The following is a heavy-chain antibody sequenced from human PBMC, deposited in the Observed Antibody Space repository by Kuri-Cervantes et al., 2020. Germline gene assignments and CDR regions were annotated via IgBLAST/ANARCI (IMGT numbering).Heavy chain of an antibody. CDR2: INWNSDNI. CDR1: GFTFDDYA. CDR3: AKDMTLTGYLLFDY. Sequence: SLKISCAASGFTFDDYAMHWVRQVPGKGLEWVSGINWNSDNIGYADSVKGRFTISRDNAKNSLYLQMNSLRAEDTALYYCAKDMTLTGYLLFDYWGQGTLVTVSS. V-gene: IGHV3-9*01. J-gene: IGHJ4*02. D-gene: IGHD3-9*01.